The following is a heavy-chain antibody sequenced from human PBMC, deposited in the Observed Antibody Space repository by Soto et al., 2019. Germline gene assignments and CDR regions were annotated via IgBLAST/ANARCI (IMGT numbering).Heavy chain of an antibody. J-gene: IGHJ6*02. D-gene: IGHD2-2*01. CDR1: GGTFSSYA. Sequence: QVQLVQSGAEVKKPGSSVKVSCKASGGTFSSYAISWVRQAPGQGLEWMGGIIPISGTANYAQKFQGRVTMTADESTSTACMELSSLRSEDTAVYYCARSQGSSTSLDIYYYYYYGMDVWGQGTTVTVSS. CDR3: ARSQGSSTSLDIYYYYYYGMDV. V-gene: IGHV1-69*01. CDR2: IIPISGTA.